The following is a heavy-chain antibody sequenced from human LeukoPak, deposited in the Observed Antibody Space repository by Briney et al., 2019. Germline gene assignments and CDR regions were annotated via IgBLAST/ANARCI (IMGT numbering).Heavy chain of an antibody. D-gene: IGHD3-22*01. J-gene: IGHJ3*02. CDR3: AGVYDSFTHDEFDI. Sequence: SETLSLTCTVSGGSINSSPYYWGWIRQPPGKGLEWIGSMYYSGSTYYNPSLKSRVTISVDTSKNQFSLKLSSVTAADPGAYYCAGVYDSFTHDEFDIWGQGTMVTVPS. CDR1: GGSINSSPYY. V-gene: IGHV4-39*07. CDR2: MYYSGST.